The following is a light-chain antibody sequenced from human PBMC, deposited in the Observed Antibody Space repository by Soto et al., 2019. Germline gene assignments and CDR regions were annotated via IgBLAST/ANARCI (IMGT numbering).Light chain of an antibody. CDR2: GSS. V-gene: IGKV3-15*01. J-gene: IGKJ1*01. CDR3: HQYNNWPQT. CDR1: QSVATN. Sequence: EAVLTQSPATLSVSPGERATLSCRASQSVATNVAWYQQRPGQAPRLLIYGSSKRAIGLPARFSGSGSGTEFTLTITSLQSEDFAVYYCHQYNNWPQTLGQGTKVEIK.